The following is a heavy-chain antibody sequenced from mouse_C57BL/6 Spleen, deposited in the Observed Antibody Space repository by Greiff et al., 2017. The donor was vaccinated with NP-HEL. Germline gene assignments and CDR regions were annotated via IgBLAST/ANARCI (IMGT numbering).Heavy chain of an antibody. CDR2: ISSGGSYT. Sequence: EVQLVESGGDLVKPGGSLKLSCAASGFTFSSYGMSWVRQTPDKRLEWVATISSGGSYTYYPDSVNGRFTISRDNAKNTLYLQMSSLKSEDTAMYYCARLGITTVVATGFDVWGTGTTVTVSS. CDR1: GFTFSSYG. J-gene: IGHJ1*03. V-gene: IGHV5-6*01. D-gene: IGHD1-1*01. CDR3: ARLGITTVVATGFDV.